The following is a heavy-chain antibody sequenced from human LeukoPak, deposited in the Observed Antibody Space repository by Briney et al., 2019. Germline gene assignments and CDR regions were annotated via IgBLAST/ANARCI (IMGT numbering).Heavy chain of an antibody. CDR3: AGGLRPALVVAATQDWFDY. V-gene: IGHV1-69*04. CDR1: GGTFSSYA. J-gene: IGHJ4*02. CDR2: IIPILGIA. D-gene: IGHD2-15*01. Sequence: SVKVSCKASGGTFSSYAISWVRQAPGQGLEWMGRIIPILGIANYAQKFQGRVTITADKSTSAAYMELSSLRSEDTAVYYCAGGLRPALVVAATQDWFDYWGQGTLVTVSS.